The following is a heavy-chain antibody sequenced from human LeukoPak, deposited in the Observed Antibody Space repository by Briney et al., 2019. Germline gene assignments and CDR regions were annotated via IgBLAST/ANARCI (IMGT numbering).Heavy chain of an antibody. V-gene: IGHV1-69*04. D-gene: IGHD3-22*01. Sequence: GASVKVSCKASGGTFSSYAISWVRQAPGQGLEWMGRIIPILGIANYAQKFQGRVTITADKSTSTAYMELSSLRSEDTAVYYCARDRDYYDSSGYNLDYFDYWGQGTLVTVSS. CDR3: ARDRDYYDSSGYNLDYFDY. J-gene: IGHJ4*02. CDR2: IIPILGIA. CDR1: GGTFSSYA.